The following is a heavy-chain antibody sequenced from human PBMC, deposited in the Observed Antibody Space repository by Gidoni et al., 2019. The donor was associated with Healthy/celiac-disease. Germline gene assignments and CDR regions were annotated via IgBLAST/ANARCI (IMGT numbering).Heavy chain of an antibody. V-gene: IGHV3-23*01. D-gene: IGHD5-18*01. CDR2: ISGSGGST. Sequence: EVQLLESGGGLVQPGGSLRLACAASGFTFSSYAMSWVRQAPGKGPEWVSTISGSGGSTYYADSVKGRFTISRDNSKNTLYLQMNSLRAEDTAVYYCAKVVSGYSYGCDYWGQGTLVTVSS. CDR1: GFTFSSYA. CDR3: AKVVSGYSYGCDY. J-gene: IGHJ4*02.